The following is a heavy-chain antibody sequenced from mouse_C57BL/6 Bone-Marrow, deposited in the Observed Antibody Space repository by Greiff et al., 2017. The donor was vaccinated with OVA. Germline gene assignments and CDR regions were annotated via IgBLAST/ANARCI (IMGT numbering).Heavy chain of an antibody. CDR3: ARGLLRFYFDY. CDR1: GYSFTSYY. J-gene: IGHJ2*01. Sequence: VQLQQSGPELVKPGASVKISCKASGYSFTSYYIHWVQQRPGQGLEWIGWIYPGSGNTKYNEKFKGKATLTADTSSSTAYMQLSSLTSEDSAVYYCARGLLRFYFDYWGQGTTLTVSS. V-gene: IGHV1-66*01. CDR2: IYPGSGNT. D-gene: IGHD1-1*01.